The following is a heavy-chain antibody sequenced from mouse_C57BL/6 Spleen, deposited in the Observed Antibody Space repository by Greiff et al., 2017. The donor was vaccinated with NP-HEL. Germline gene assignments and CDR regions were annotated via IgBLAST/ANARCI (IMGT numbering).Heavy chain of an antibody. CDR3: ARHADYGYDGGFAY. Sequence: VQRVESGPGLVAPSQSLSITCTVSGFSLTSYGVHWVRQPPGKGLEWLVVIWSAGSTTYNSALKSRLSISKDNSKSQVFLKMNSLQTDDTAMYYCARHADYGYDGGFAYWGQGTLVTVSA. CDR1: GFSLTSYG. CDR2: IWSAGST. J-gene: IGHJ3*01. D-gene: IGHD2-2*01. V-gene: IGHV2-6-1*01.